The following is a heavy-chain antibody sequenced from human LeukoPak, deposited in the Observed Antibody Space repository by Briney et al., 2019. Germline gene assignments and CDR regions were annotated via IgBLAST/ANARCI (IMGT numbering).Heavy chain of an antibody. CDR2: ISGDGGSP. CDR3: ARGRRCTNSNSYGPFDY. V-gene: IGHV3-43*02. CDR1: GFTFDDYA. D-gene: IGHD2-8*01. Sequence: GGSLRLSCTASGFTFDDYAMHWVRQTPGKRLEWVSLISGDGGSPEYTDSVKGRFTISRDNSNNSLYLQMNSLRTEDTALYFCARGRRCTNSNSYGPFDYWGHGALVTVSS. J-gene: IGHJ4*01.